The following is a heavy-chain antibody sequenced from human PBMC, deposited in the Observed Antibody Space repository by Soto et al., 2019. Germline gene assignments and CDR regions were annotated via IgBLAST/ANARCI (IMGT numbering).Heavy chain of an antibody. D-gene: IGHD1-1*01. V-gene: IGHV4-39*01. CDR2: VYYSGST. J-gene: IGHJ4*02. CDR3: ARCGTFSYFDY. Sequence: QLQLQESGPGLVKPSETLSLTCTVSGGSISSSSYYWGWIRQPPGKGLEWIGCVYYSGSTYYNPSLKSRVTISVDTSKNQFSLKLISVTAADTAVYYCARCGTFSYFDYWRQGTLVTAS. CDR1: GGSISSSSYY.